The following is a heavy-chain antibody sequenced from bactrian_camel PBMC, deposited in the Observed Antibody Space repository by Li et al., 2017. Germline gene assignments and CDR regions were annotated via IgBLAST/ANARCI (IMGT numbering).Heavy chain of an antibody. V-gene: IGHV3S54*01. CDR1: GNTYSLNC. J-gene: IGHJ4*01. D-gene: IGHD1*01. Sequence: HVQLVESGGGTAQAGRSLRLSCAASGNTYSLNCLARFRQAPGKEREGVARIATGSGNTYYAGAVKGRFTISQGGTKNVVYLQMNRLQDEDTGMYYCVAGLWPITGVRDAVYWGQGTQVTVS. CDR2: IATGSGNT. CDR3: VAGLWPITGVRDAVY.